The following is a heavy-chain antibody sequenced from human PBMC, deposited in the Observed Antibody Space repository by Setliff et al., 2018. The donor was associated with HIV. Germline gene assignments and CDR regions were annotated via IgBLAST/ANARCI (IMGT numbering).Heavy chain of an antibody. D-gene: IGHD2-15*01. CDR1: GFSFSDDA. CDR3: AKDGISGGSYPPYYFDY. J-gene: IGHJ4*01. Sequence: GGSLRLSCSASGFSFSDDAMAWVRQAPGKGLEWVSVISGSGSGTFYADSVKGRFTISRDNSKNTLYLQMNRLRVDDTAVYYCAKDGISGGSYPPYYFDYWGHGTLVTVSS. CDR2: ISGSGSGT. V-gene: IGHV3-23*01.